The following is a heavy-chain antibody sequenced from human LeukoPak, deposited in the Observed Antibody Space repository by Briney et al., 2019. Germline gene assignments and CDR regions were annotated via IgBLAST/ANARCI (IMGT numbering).Heavy chain of an antibody. CDR3: AKEKSSGYADS. Sequence: GGSLRLSCAASGFTFRNYGIHWVRRAPGKGLGWVAVISYDGSIENYQDSVKGRFTISRDNSKNTVYLQMNSLRVEDTAVYYCAKEKSSGYADSWGQGTLVTVSS. V-gene: IGHV3-30*18. CDR2: ISYDGSIE. J-gene: IGHJ4*02. CDR1: GFTFRNYG. D-gene: IGHD3-22*01.